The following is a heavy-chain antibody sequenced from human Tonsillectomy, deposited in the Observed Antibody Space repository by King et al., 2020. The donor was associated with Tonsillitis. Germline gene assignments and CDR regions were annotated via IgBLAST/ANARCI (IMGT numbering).Heavy chain of an antibody. CDR3: AREASDLYYFDY. J-gene: IGHJ4*02. CDR2: ISYDGTNK. D-gene: IGHD2-21*02. V-gene: IGHV3-30-3*01. Sequence: QLVESGGGVVQPGRSLRLSCAASGFTFSSYAMHWVRQAPGKGLEWVAVISYDGTNKYYADSVKGRFTISRDNSKNTLYLQMNSLRAEDTAVYYCAREASDLYYFDYWGQGTLVTVSS. CDR1: GFTFSSYA.